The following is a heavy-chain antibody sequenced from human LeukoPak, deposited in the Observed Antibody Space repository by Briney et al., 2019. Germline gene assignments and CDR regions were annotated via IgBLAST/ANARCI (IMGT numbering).Heavy chain of an antibody. CDR3: ARQIWFGELLPYYYYGMDV. V-gene: IGHV5-10-1*01. CDR2: IDPRDSYT. Sequence: GESLKISCKGSGYSFTSYWISWVRQMPGKGLEWMGRIDPRDSYTNYSPSFQGHVTISADKSISTAYLQWSSLKASDTAMYYCARQIWFGELLPYYYYGMDVWGKGTTVTVSS. D-gene: IGHD3-10*01. CDR1: GYSFTSYW. J-gene: IGHJ6*04.